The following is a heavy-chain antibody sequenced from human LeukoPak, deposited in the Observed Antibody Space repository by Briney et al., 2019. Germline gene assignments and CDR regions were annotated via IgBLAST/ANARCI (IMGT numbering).Heavy chain of an antibody. CDR2: IYHSGST. CDR3: ARELQYSSGCIDY. J-gene: IGHJ4*02. CDR1: GYSISSGYY. Sequence: SETLSLTCTVSGYSISSGYYWGWIRQPPGKGLEWIGSIYHSGSTYYNPSLKSRVTISVDTSKNQFSLKLSSVTAADTAVYYCARELQYSSGCIDYWGQGTLVTVSS. V-gene: IGHV4-38-2*02. D-gene: IGHD6-19*01.